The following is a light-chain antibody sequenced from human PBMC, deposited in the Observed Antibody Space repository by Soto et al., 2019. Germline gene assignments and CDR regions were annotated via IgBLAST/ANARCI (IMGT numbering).Light chain of an antibody. Sequence: IVLTQSPATLSVAPGARSTLYCRASLSVSRNLAWYQQKPCKSPRLLIPGASTRATGVPARFSGSGSGTEFTLTITSLQSEDFEVYCCQQYNNWPLTVGPETRLEIK. V-gene: IGKV3D-15*01. CDR1: LSVSRN. J-gene: IGKJ5*01. CDR2: GAS. CDR3: QQYNNWPLT.